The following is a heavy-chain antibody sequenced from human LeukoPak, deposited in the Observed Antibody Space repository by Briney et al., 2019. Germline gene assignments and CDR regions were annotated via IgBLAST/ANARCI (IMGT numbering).Heavy chain of an antibody. CDR2: ISSSSTYI. J-gene: IGHJ4*02. CDR1: GFTFSSYA. CDR3: ATGYSPIYYFLY. V-gene: IGHV3-21*01. D-gene: IGHD5-18*01. Sequence: GGSLRLSCAASGFTFSSYAMNWVRQAPGKGLEWVSSISSSSTYIYYADSVKGRFTIYRDNAKNSLYLQMNSLRTEDTAVYYCATGYSPIYYFLYWGQGSLVTVSS.